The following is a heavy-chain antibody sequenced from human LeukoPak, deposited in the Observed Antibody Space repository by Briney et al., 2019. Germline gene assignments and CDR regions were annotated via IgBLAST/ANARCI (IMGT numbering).Heavy chain of an antibody. V-gene: IGHV5-51*01. D-gene: IGHD3-9*01. CDR2: IHPGDSDT. J-gene: IGHJ4*02. Sequence: GESLKISCQTSGYSSTTYSIRRVRQMPGKGLEWMGIIHPGDSDTRYSPSFEGQVTISADKSISTAYLQWSSLKASDTAMYYCASTRSWLRSGYAYCGQGTLVTVSS. CDR1: GYSSTTYS. CDR3: ASTRSWLRSGYAY.